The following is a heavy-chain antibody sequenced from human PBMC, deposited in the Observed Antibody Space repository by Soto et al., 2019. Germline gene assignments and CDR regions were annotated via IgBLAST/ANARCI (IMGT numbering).Heavy chain of an antibody. CDR2: ISGSGGGT. J-gene: IGHJ4*02. Sequence: GGSLRLSCAASGFTFSSYAMSWVRQAPGKGLEWVSGISGSGGGTNYADSVKGRFSISRDNSENTVHLQMNSLRAEDTAVYYCAKERPTGTTDVDYWGQGTLVTVSS. CDR1: GFTFSSYA. V-gene: IGHV3-23*01. CDR3: AKERPTGTTDVDY. D-gene: IGHD1-1*01.